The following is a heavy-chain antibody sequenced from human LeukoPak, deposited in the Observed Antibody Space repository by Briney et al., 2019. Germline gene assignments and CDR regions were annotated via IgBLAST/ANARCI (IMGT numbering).Heavy chain of an antibody. J-gene: IGHJ4*02. Sequence: SETLSLTCSVSGGSVSSDYWSWIRQPPGKGLEWIGYVYYTGSTNYNPSLKSGVTMSEDNSKNQFSLMLYAVTVAGTAVYYRARHFAYSSSFYFYYWGQGRLVSVPS. V-gene: IGHV4-59*08. CDR2: VYYTGST. CDR1: GGSVSSDY. D-gene: IGHD6-6*01. CDR3: ARHFAYSSSFYFYY.